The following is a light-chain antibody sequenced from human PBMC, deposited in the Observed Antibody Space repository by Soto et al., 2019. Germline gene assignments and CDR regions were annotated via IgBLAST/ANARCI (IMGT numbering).Light chain of an antibody. V-gene: IGLV1-44*01. Sequence: QAVVTQPPSASGTPGQRVTLSCSGSSSNIGSNTVHWYQQLPGTAPKLLIYSNNQRPSGVPDRFSGSKSGTSASLAISGLQSEDEADYYCAAWDDSLNGWVFGGGTKLTVL. CDR3: AAWDDSLNGWV. J-gene: IGLJ3*02. CDR2: SNN. CDR1: SSNIGSNT.